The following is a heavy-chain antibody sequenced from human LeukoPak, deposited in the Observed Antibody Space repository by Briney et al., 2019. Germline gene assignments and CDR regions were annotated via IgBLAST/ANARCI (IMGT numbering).Heavy chain of an antibody. D-gene: IGHD6-19*01. CDR2: INSDGSST. Sequence: GGSLRLSCAASGFTFSSYWMHWVRQAPGKGLVWVSRINSDGSSTSYADSVKGRFAISRDNVKNTLYLQMNSLRAEDTAVYYCARVRSSGWSYFDYWSQGTLVTVSS. CDR3: ARVRSSGWSYFDY. V-gene: IGHV3-74*01. J-gene: IGHJ4*02. CDR1: GFTFSSYW.